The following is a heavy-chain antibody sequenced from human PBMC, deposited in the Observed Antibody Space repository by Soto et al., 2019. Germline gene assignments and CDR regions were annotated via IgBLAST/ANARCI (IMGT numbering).Heavy chain of an antibody. V-gene: IGHV3-23*01. J-gene: IGHJ4*02. D-gene: IGHD5-18*01. Sequence: GGSLRLSCAASGFTFSSYAMSWVRQAPGKGLEWVSAISGSGGSTYYADSVKGRFTISRDNSKNTLYLQMNSLRAEDTAVYYCAKDDGESLRGGIQLWSHVNYWGQGTLVTVSS. CDR1: GFTFSSYA. CDR2: ISGSGGST. CDR3: AKDDGESLRGGIQLWSHVNY.